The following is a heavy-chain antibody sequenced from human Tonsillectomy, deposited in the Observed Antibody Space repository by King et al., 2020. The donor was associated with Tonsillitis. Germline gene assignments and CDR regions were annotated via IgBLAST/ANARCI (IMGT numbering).Heavy chain of an antibody. D-gene: IGHD4-11*01. Sequence: DVQLVESGGGLVQPGGSLRLSCAASGFTFSNYWMSWVRQAPGKGLEWVANIKQDGSEKFYVDSVKGRFTISRDNARNSLFLQMNSLRAEDTAVYYCARDGVATVEYYYYYYYMDVWGKGTTVTVSS. V-gene: IGHV3-7*03. J-gene: IGHJ6*03. CDR2: IKQDGSEK. CDR1: GFTFSNYW. CDR3: ARDGVATVEYYYYYYYMDV.